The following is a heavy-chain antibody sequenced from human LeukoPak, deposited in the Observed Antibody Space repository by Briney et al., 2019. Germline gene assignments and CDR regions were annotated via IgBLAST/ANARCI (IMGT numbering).Heavy chain of an antibody. CDR2: ITSSSGYM. V-gene: IGHV3-21*01. CDR3: ARIEGSYSYFDY. D-gene: IGHD1-26*01. CDR1: GFTFSSFS. Sequence: GGSLRLSCAASGFTFSSFSMNWVRQAPGKGLEWVSSITSSSGYMYYADSVKGRFTISRDNAKNSQYLQMNSLSAEDTAVYYCARIEGSYSYFDYWGQGTLVTVSS. J-gene: IGHJ4*02.